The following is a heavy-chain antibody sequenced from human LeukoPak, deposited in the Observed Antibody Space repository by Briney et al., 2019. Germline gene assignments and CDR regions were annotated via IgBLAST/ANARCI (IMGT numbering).Heavy chain of an antibody. CDR2: FYPGGST. V-gene: IGHV4-38-2*01. D-gene: IGHD1-7*01. CDR1: GYAFSSGDN. J-gene: IGHJ4*02. Sequence: SGTLSLTCAVSGYAFSSGDNWGWIRQPPGKGLEWIGSFYPGGSTYYNPSLKSRVTLSVDTSKNHFSLNLSSVTAANTAVYYCGRGTTRLCPDYWGQGTLVIVSS. CDR3: GRGTTRLCPDY.